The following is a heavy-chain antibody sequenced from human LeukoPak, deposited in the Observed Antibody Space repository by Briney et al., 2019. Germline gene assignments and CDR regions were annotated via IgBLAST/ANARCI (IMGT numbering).Heavy chain of an antibody. CDR1: GGSSSSYY. CDR3: ASEVAVTTSGDAFDI. V-gene: IGHV4-59*01. CDR2: IYYSGST. Sequence: SETLSFTCTVSGGSSSSYYWSWIRQPPGQGLEGMGNIYYSGSTNYNPSLKSRVTISVDTSKNQFSLKLSSVTAADTAVYYCASEVAVTTSGDAFDIWGQGTMVTVSS. J-gene: IGHJ3*02. D-gene: IGHD4-17*01.